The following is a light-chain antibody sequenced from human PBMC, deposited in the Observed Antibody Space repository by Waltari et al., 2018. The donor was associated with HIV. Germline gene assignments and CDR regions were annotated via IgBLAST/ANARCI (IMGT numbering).Light chain of an antibody. Sequence: QSALTQPASVSGSPGQSITISCTGTSSDVGAYNDVSWYQQHPGKVPKLLIFDVTNRPSGVSNRCSGSKSANTACLTISAVQAEDEAHYYCSSYTSAKTVVFGGGTKLTVL. CDR2: DVT. CDR3: SSYTSAKTVV. CDR1: SSDVGAYND. J-gene: IGLJ3*02. V-gene: IGLV2-14*01.